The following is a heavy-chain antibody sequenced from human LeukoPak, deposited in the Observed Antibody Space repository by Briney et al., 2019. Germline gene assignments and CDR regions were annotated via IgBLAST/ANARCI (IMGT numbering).Heavy chain of an antibody. D-gene: IGHD3-22*01. Sequence: GGSLRLSCAVSGFTFSSYAMNWVRQAPGKGLEWVSTVTGSGSNTYYADSVKGRFTISRDNSKDTLYLQMSSLRAEDTAVYYCARGRGSGSYYFDYWGKGTLVTVSS. CDR2: VTGSGSNT. V-gene: IGHV3-23*01. CDR3: ARGRGSGSYYFDY. CDR1: GFTFSSYA. J-gene: IGHJ4*02.